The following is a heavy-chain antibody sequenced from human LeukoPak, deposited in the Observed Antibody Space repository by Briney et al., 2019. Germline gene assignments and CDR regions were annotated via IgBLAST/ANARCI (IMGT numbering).Heavy chain of an antibody. CDR2: IHYSGGT. V-gene: IGHV4-59*01. J-gene: IGHJ4*02. Sequence: SETLSLTCTVSGGSITTYYWHWIRQSPGKGLEWIGNIHYSGGTNYNPSLKSRVTKSLDTSKSQFSLRLDSVTAADTAVYYCAGDKNSRYWYYYWGQGTLVTVSS. CDR1: GGSITTYY. D-gene: IGHD6-13*01. CDR3: AGDKNSRYWYYY.